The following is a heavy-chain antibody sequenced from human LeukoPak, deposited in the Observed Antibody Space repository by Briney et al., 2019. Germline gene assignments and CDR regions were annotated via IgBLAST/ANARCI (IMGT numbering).Heavy chain of an antibody. CDR2: INHSGST. D-gene: IGHD3-9*01. CDR3: ARGGYDILTGYPNNWFDP. V-gene: IGHV4-34*01. J-gene: IGHJ5*02. Sequence: ASETLSLTCAVYGGSFSGYYWSWIRQPPGKGLEWIGEINHSGSTNYNPSLKSRVTISVDTSKNQFSLKLSSVTAADTAVYHCARGGYDILTGYPNNWFDPWGQGTLVTVSS. CDR1: GGSFSGYY.